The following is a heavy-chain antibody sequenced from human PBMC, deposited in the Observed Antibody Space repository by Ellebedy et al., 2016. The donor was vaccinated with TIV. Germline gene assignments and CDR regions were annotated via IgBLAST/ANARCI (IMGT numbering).Heavy chain of an antibody. CDR2: ITGSGGGT. CDR1: GFTFSRHW. V-gene: IGHV3-23*01. CDR3: AKGYMSPFDY. D-gene: IGHD2-2*02. Sequence: PGGSLRLSCAASGFTFSRHWMSWVRQAPGKGLEWVSAITGSGGGTYYADSVKGRFTISRDNSKNTLYLHMTSLRAEDTAVYYCAKGYMSPFDYWGQGTLVTVSS. J-gene: IGHJ4*02.